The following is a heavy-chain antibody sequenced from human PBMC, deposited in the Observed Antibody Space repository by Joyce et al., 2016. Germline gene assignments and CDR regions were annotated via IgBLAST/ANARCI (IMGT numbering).Heavy chain of an antibody. J-gene: IGHJ4*02. D-gene: IGHD5-24*01. V-gene: IGHV3-48*02. CDR3: ARVGRTGYTCDY. Sequence: EVQLVESGGGLVQPGGSLRLSCAASGFSFNTYSINLVRQAPGKGLEWLSYISASSGTIYYADSVKGRFTISRDNAKNSVYLQMNSLRDEDTAVYYCARVGRTGYTCDYWGQGTLVTVSS. CDR1: GFSFNTYS. CDR2: ISASSGTI.